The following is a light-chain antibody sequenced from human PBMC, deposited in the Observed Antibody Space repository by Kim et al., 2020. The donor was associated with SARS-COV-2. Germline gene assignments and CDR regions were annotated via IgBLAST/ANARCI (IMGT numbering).Light chain of an antibody. Sequence: SSELTQDPAVSVALGQTVRITCQGDSLRSYYASWYQQKPGQAPVLVTYGKNNRPSGIPDRFSGSSSGNTASLTITGAQAEDEADYYCNSRDSSGNHWLFG. V-gene: IGLV3-19*01. CDR3: NSRDSSGNHWL. J-gene: IGLJ3*02. CDR1: SLRSYY. CDR2: GKN.